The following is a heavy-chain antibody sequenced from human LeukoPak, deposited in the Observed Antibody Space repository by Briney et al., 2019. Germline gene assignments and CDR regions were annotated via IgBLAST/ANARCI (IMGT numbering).Heavy chain of an antibody. Sequence: GGSLRLSCAASGFTFSSYAMSWVRQAPGKGLGWVSGISGSGDNTYYADSVKGRFTISRDNSKNTLYVQVNSLGTEDTAAYYCAKGSYYDSSGSFYFDYWGQGTLVTVSS. D-gene: IGHD3-22*01. CDR1: GFTFSSYA. CDR2: ISGSGDNT. V-gene: IGHV3-23*01. CDR3: AKGSYYDSSGSFYFDY. J-gene: IGHJ4*02.